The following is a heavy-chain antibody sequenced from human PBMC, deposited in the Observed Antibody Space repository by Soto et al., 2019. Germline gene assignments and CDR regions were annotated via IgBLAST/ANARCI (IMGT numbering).Heavy chain of an antibody. V-gene: IGHV3-74*01. CDR2: ISWNSGSI. Sequence: EVQLVESGGGLVQPGGSLRLSCAASGFTFSSYWMHWVRQAPGKGLVWVSRISWNSGSIGYADSVKGRFTISRDNAKNSLYLQMNSLRAEDTALYYCAKIGGLAVAGAFDIWGQGTMVTVSS. CDR1: GFTFSSYW. D-gene: IGHD6-19*01. CDR3: AKIGGLAVAGAFDI. J-gene: IGHJ3*02.